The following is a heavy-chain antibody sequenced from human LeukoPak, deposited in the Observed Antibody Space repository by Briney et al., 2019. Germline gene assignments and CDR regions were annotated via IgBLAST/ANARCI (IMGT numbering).Heavy chain of an antibody. CDR3: AEEPRYSSSNYYYYYMDV. J-gene: IGHJ6*03. Sequence: PGGSLRLSCAASGFTFGSYAMTWVRQAPGKGLEWVSGISGSGDSTYYADSVKGRFTISRDNSKKTLYLQMNSLRAEDTAVYYCAEEPRYSSSNYYYYYMDVWGKGTTVTVPS. D-gene: IGHD6-19*01. CDR1: GFTFGSYA. CDR2: ISGSGDST. V-gene: IGHV3-23*01.